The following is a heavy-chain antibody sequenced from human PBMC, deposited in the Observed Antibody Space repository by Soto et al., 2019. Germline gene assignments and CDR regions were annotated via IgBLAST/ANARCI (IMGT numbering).Heavy chain of an antibody. CDR1: GGSISSSNW. D-gene: IGHD1-26*01. Sequence: QVQLQESGPGLVKPSGTLSLTCAVSGGSISSSNWWSWVRQPPGKGLEWIGEIYHSGSTNFNPSLESRVTISVDKSRNQFSLRLSSVTAADTAIYYCARAPGEYGRRGLDYWGQGTLVTVSS. CDR3: ARAPGEYGRRGLDY. V-gene: IGHV4-4*02. CDR2: IYHSGST. J-gene: IGHJ4*02.